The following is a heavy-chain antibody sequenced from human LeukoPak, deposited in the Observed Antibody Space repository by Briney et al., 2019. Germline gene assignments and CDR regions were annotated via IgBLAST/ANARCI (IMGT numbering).Heavy chain of an antibody. V-gene: IGHV4-38-2*02. Sequence: SETLSLTCTVSGYSISSGYYWGWIRQPPGKGLEWIGSIYHSGSTYYNPSLKSRVTISVDTSKNQFSLKLSSVTAADTAVYYCARGGFYGPDYWGQGTLVTVSS. CDR2: IYHSGST. J-gene: IGHJ4*02. CDR3: ARGGFYGPDY. D-gene: IGHD2/OR15-2a*01. CDR1: GYSISSGYY.